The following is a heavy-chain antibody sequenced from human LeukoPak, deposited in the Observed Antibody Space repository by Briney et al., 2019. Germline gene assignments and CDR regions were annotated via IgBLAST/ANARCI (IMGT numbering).Heavy chain of an antibody. Sequence: SETLSLTCTVSGDSINNYYWSWIRQSPGKGLEWIGYIYYSGSTKYNPSLKSRVTISVDTSKNQFSLKLSSGTAADTAVYYCARHRGSGSPYFDYWGQGTLVTVSP. CDR1: GDSINNYY. J-gene: IGHJ4*02. D-gene: IGHD3-10*01. V-gene: IGHV4-59*08. CDR2: IYYSGST. CDR3: ARHRGSGSPYFDY.